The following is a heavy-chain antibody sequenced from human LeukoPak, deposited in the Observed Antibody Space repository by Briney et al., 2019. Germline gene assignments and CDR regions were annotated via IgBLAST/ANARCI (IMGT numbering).Heavy chain of an antibody. CDR2: TWYDGSNK. CDR1: GFTFSSYG. Sequence: GRSLRLSCAASGFTFSSYGMHWVRQAPGKGLEWVAVTWYDGSNKYYADSVKGRFTISRDNSKNTLYLQMNSLRAEDTAVYYCARGRDIVFKPYSSSWYGGYYFDYWGQGTLVTVSS. D-gene: IGHD6-13*01. V-gene: IGHV3-33*01. J-gene: IGHJ4*02. CDR3: ARGRDIVFKPYSSSWYGGYYFDY.